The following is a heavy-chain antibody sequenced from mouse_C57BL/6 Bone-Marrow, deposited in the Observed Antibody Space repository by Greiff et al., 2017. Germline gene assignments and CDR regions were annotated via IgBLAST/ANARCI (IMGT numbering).Heavy chain of an antibody. J-gene: IGHJ2*01. CDR3: ARRGVAPFDY. V-gene: IGHV5-6*02. CDR1: GFTFSSYG. D-gene: IGHD1-1*02. Sequence: EVKLVESGGDLVKPGGSLKLSCAASGFTFSSYGMSWVRQTPDKRLEWVATISSGGSYTYYPDSVKGRFTISRDNAKNTLYLQMSSLKSEDTATYYCARRGVAPFDYWGQGTTLTVSS. CDR2: ISSGGSYT.